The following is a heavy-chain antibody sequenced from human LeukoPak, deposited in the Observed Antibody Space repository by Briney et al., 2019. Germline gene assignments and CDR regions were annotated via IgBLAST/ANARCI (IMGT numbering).Heavy chain of an antibody. Sequence: GGSLRLSCAASGFTLSSYWMNWVRQAPGKGLVWVSRIASDGSSTTYADSVKGRFSIPRDNAKNTLYLQMNSLRVEDTAVYYCARGRPHGNDYWGQGTLVTVSS. CDR3: ARGRPHGNDY. J-gene: IGHJ4*02. V-gene: IGHV3-74*01. D-gene: IGHD4-23*01. CDR2: IASDGSST. CDR1: GFTLSSYW.